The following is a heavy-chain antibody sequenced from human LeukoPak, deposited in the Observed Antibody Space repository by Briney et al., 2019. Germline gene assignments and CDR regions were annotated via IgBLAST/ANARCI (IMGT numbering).Heavy chain of an antibody. J-gene: IGHJ4*02. CDR1: GYSFTSYW. Sequence: GESLKISCKGSGYSFTSYWIGWVRQMPGKGQEWMGIIYPGDSYTKHSPSFQGQVTISADKSLSTAYLQWSSLKASDTAMYYCARRDYGGKHFDYWGQGTLVTVSS. CDR2: IYPGDSYT. V-gene: IGHV5-51*01. CDR3: ARRDYGGKHFDY. D-gene: IGHD4-23*01.